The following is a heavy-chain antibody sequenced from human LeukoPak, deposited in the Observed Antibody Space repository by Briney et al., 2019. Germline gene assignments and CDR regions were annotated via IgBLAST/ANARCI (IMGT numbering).Heavy chain of an antibody. Sequence: GGSLRLSCAASGFTFSSYSMNWVRQAPGKGLEWVSYISSSSSTIYYADSVKGRFTISRDNSKNTLYLQMNSLRAEDTAVYYCAREEPWELLPVWGQGTLVTVSS. CDR3: AREEPWELLPV. D-gene: IGHD1-26*01. J-gene: IGHJ4*02. CDR1: GFTFSSYS. CDR2: ISSSSSTI. V-gene: IGHV3-48*01.